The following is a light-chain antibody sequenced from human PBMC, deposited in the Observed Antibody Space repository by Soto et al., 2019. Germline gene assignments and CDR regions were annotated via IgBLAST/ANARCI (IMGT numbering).Light chain of an antibody. J-gene: IGKJ4*01. Sequence: EVVLTQSPATLSLSPGERATLSCRASQSVNSYLAWYQQKPGRAPRLLIYDASNRATGVPARFSGSGSGTDFTLTISNLEPEDFASYYCQQLDRYPFTFGGGTKVEIK. CDR2: DAS. CDR1: QSVNSY. V-gene: IGKV3-11*01. CDR3: QQLDRYPFT.